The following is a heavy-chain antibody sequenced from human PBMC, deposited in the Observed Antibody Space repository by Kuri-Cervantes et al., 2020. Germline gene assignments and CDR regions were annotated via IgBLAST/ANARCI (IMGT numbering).Heavy chain of an antibody. Sequence: GGFLRLSCAASGFTFSSYGMDWVRQAPGKGLEWVSGISWNSGSIGYADSVKGRFTISRDNAKNSLYLQMNSLRAEDTALYYCAKALWSSSWFFDYWGQGTLVTVSS. J-gene: IGHJ4*02. CDR3: AKALWSSSWFFDY. D-gene: IGHD6-13*01. CDR2: ISWNSGSI. V-gene: IGHV3-9*01. CDR1: GFTFSSYG.